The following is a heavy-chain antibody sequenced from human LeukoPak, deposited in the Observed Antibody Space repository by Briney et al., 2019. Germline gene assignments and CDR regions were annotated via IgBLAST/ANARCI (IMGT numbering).Heavy chain of an antibody. V-gene: IGHV4-61*02. CDR2: IYTSGST. D-gene: IGHD6-19*01. J-gene: IGHJ4*02. CDR1: GGSISSGSYY. CDR3: ARVRSGWYSGYYFDY. Sequence: SETLSLTCTVSGGSISSGSYYWSWIRQPAGKGLEWIGRIYTSGSTNYDPSLKSRVTISVDTSKNQFSLKLSSVTAADTAVYYCARVRSGWYSGYYFDYWGQGTLVTVSS.